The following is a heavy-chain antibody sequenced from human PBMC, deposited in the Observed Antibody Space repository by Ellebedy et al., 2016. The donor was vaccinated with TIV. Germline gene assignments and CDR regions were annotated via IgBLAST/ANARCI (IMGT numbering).Heavy chain of an antibody. V-gene: IGHV3-48*01. CDR3: ARGLPGLRFYYYYGLDV. CDR2: ISSSGTGT. CDR1: GFTFSDYT. J-gene: IGHJ6*02. Sequence: GESLKISCAASGFTFSDYTMNWVRQAPGKGLEWVSYISSSGTGTYYADSVKGRFSISRDNAKNSLYLQMNSLRAEDTAVYYCARGLPGLRFYYYYGLDVWGQGTTVTVSS. D-gene: IGHD3-9*01.